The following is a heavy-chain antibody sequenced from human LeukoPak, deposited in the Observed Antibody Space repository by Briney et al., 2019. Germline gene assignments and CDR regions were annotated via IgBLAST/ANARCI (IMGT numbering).Heavy chain of an antibody. CDR2: IYHGGST. Sequence: SETLSLTCAVSGYSISSGYYWGWIRQPPGKGLEWIGSIYHGGSTYYNPSLKSRVTISVDTSKNQFSLKLSSVTAADTAVYYCASGSSLVWFDPWGQGTLVTVSS. CDR1: GYSISSGYY. J-gene: IGHJ5*02. V-gene: IGHV4-38-2*01. CDR3: ASGSSLVWFDP. D-gene: IGHD6-13*01.